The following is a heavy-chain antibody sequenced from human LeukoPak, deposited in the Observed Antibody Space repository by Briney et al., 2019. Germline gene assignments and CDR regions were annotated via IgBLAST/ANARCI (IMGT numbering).Heavy chain of an antibody. J-gene: IGHJ2*01. Sequence: PSETLSLTCTVSGGSISSGGYYWSWIRQHPGKGLEWIGYIYYSGSTYYNPSLKSRVTISVDTSKNQFSLKLSSVTAADTAVYYCARDRYLITFGGVIVLSGGYFDLWGRGTLVTVSS. D-gene: IGHD3-16*02. V-gene: IGHV4-31*03. CDR3: ARDRYLITFGGVIVLSGGYFDL. CDR2: IYYSGST. CDR1: GGSISSGGYY.